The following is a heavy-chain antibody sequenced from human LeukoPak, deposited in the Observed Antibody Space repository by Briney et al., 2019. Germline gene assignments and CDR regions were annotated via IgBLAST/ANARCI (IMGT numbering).Heavy chain of an antibody. J-gene: IGHJ4*02. Sequence: GGSLRLSCAASGFTFDDYAMHWVRQAPGKGLEWVSLISWDGGSTYYADSVKGRFTISRDNSKNSLYLQMNSLRAEDTALYYCAKDNDRYSSSQRGNYFDYWGQGTLVTVSS. D-gene: IGHD6-13*01. V-gene: IGHV3-43D*03. CDR1: GFTFDDYA. CDR3: AKDNDRYSSSQRGNYFDY. CDR2: ISWDGGST.